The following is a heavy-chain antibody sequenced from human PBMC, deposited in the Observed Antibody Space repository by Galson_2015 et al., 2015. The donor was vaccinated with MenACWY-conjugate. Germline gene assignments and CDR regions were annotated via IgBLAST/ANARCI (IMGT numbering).Heavy chain of an antibody. CDR2: INSDGSST. CDR1: GFTFSSYW. Sequence: SLRLSCAVSGFTFSSYWMHWVRQAPGKGLVWVSRINSDGSSTSYADTAKGRFTISRDNAKNTLYLQMNCLRAEDTAVYYCARTGGSPPRGFDYWGQGTLVTVSS. D-gene: IGHD1-26*01. V-gene: IGHV3-74*01. CDR3: ARTGGSPPRGFDY. J-gene: IGHJ4*02.